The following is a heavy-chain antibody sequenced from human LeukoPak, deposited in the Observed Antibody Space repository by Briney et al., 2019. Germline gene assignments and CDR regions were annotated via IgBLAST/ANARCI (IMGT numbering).Heavy chain of an antibody. J-gene: IGHJ4*02. D-gene: IGHD3-9*01. CDR2: INAGNGNT. CDR1: GYTFTSYA. CDR3: ASSPLRYFDSDY. Sequence: ASVKVSCKASGYTFTSYAMHWVRQAPGQRLEWMGWINAGNGNTKYSQKFQGRVTITRDTSASTAYMELSSLRSEDTAVYCCASSPLRYFDSDYWGQGTLVTVSS. V-gene: IGHV1-3*01.